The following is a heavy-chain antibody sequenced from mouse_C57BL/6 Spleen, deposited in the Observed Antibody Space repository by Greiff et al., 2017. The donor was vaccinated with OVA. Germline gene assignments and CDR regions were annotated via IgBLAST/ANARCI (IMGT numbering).Heavy chain of an antibody. V-gene: IGHV1-63*01. D-gene: IGHD3-2*02. CDR1: GYTFTNYW. CDR2: IYPGGGYT. Sequence: QVQLQQPGAELVKPGASVKVSCKASGYTFTNYWIGWAKQRPGHGLEWIGDIYPGGGYTNYNEKFKGKATLTADKSSSTAYMQFSSLTSEDSDIYYCARWDSSGYDYWGQGTTLTVSA. CDR3: ARWDSSGYDY. J-gene: IGHJ2*01.